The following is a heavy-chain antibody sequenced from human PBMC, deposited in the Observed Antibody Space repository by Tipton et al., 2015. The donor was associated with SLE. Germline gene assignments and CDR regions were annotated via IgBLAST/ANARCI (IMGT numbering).Heavy chain of an antibody. J-gene: IGHJ4*02. CDR3: ARVRYCSGGSCPGFDY. CDR2: IHYSGST. D-gene: IGHD2-15*01. V-gene: IGHV4-59*12. CDR1: GGSISGYY. Sequence: LRLSCAVSGGSISGYYWSWIRQPPGKELEWIGYIHYSGSTYYNPSLKSRVTISVDTSKNQFSLKLSSVTAADTAVYYCARVRYCSGGSCPGFDYWGQGTLVTVSS.